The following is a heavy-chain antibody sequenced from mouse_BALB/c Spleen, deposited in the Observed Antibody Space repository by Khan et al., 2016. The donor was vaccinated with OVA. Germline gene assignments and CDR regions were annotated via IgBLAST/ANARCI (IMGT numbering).Heavy chain of an antibody. CDR1: GYTFTSYV. CDR3: LRSLFYYGSAYEGFAY. Sequence: EVQLQQSGPELVKPGASVKMSCKASGYTFTSYVMHWVKQKPRQGLEWIGYISPNSDGSKYNEKFRGKATLTSDKSSSTAYMELSSLTSEEAAVDYGLRSLFYYGSAYEGFAYWGQGTLVTVSA. D-gene: IGHD1-1*01. J-gene: IGHJ3*01. V-gene: IGHV1S136*01. CDR2: ISPNSDGS.